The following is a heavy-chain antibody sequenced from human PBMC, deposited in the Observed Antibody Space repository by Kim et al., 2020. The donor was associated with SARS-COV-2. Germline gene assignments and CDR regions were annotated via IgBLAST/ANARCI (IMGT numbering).Heavy chain of an antibody. CDR1: GFTFSSYS. CDR2: ISSSSSYI. CDR3: ARESQWLVPSAPEGFDY. J-gene: IGHJ4*02. V-gene: IGHV3-21*01. Sequence: GGSLRLSCAASGFTFSSYSMNWVRQAPGKGLEWVSSISSSSSYIYYADSVKGRFTISRDNAKNSLYLQMNSLRAEDTAVYYCARESQWLVPSAPEGFDYWGQGTLVTVSS. D-gene: IGHD6-19*01.